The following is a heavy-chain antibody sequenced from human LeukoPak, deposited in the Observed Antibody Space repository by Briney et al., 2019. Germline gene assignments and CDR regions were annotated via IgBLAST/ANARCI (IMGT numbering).Heavy chain of an antibody. CDR3: ARGYSYGWGTSKFDY. D-gene: IGHD5-18*01. CDR2: IYYSGST. CDR1: GGSISSSSYY. J-gene: IGHJ4*02. V-gene: IGHV4-39*07. Sequence: PSETLSLTCTVSGGSISSSSYYWGWIRQPPGKGLEWIGSIYYSGSTYYNPSLKSRVTISVDTSKNQFSLKLSSVTAADTAVYYCARGYSYGWGTSKFDYWGQGTLVTVAS.